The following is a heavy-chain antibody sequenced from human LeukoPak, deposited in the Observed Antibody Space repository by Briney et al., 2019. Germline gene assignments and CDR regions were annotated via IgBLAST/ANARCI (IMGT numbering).Heavy chain of an antibody. V-gene: IGHV1-2*04. CDR3: ARGPKKQLAQQA. CDR2: INPNSGGP. J-gene: IGHJ5*02. CDR1: GYTFTGYY. Sequence: ASVKVSCKASGYTFTGYYMHWVRQAPGQGLEWMGWINPNSGGPNYAQKFQGWVTMTRDTSISTAYMELSSLRSEDTAVYYCARGPKKQLAQQAWGQGTLVTVSS. D-gene: IGHD6-6*01.